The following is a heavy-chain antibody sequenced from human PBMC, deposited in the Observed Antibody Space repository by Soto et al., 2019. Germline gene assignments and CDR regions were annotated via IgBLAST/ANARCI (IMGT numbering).Heavy chain of an antibody. D-gene: IGHD6-13*01. Sequence: GGSLRLSCAASGFTFSNAWMSWVRQAPGKGLEWVCRIKSKTDGGTTDYAAPVKGRFTISRDDSKNTLYLQMNSLKTEDTAVYYCTTRASSSWSFDYWGQVTLVIGSS. J-gene: IGHJ4*02. CDR2: IKSKTDGGTT. CDR1: GFTFSNAW. CDR3: TTRASSSWSFDY. V-gene: IGHV3-15*01.